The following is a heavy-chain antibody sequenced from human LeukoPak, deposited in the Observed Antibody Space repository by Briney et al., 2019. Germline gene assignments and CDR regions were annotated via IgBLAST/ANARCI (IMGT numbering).Heavy chain of an antibody. CDR3: ARDRDVYSSRWNRNFAY. Sequence: GRSLRLSCAASGFTFSNYGMHWVRQAPGKGLECVAIIWYDGSNKYYADSVKGRFTISRDNSKNTLYLQMNSLRAEDTAVYYCARDRDVYSSRWNRNFAYWGQGTLVTVSA. CDR1: GFTFSNYG. V-gene: IGHV3-33*01. CDR2: IWYDGSNK. J-gene: IGHJ4*02. D-gene: IGHD6-13*01.